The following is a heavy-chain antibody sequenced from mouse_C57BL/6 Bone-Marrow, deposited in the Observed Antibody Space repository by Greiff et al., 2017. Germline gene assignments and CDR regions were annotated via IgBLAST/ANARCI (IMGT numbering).Heavy chain of an antibody. Sequence: QVQLKQSGAELVKPGASVKISCKASGYAFSSYWMTWVQQRPGKGLEWIGQIYPGDGDTNYNGKFKGKDTLTADNSSSTAYMQLSSLTSEDSSVYFCARWDYDDFDYWGQGTTLTVSS. CDR1: GYAFSSYW. CDR3: ARWDYDDFDY. D-gene: IGHD2-4*01. CDR2: IYPGDGDT. V-gene: IGHV1-80*01. J-gene: IGHJ2*01.